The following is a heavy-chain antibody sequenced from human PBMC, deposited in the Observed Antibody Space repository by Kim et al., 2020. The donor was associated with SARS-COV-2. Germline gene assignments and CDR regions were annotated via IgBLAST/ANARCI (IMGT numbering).Heavy chain of an antibody. CDR2: IKQDGSEK. CDR1: GFTFSSYW. V-gene: IGHV3-7*01. Sequence: GGSLRLSCAASGFTFSSYWMSWVRQAPGKGLEWVANIKQDGSEKYYVDSVKGRFTISRDNAKNSLYLQTNSLKAEETAVYYCASTLTYYPYSSGWHAACYFDCWGERALGTVSS. CDR3: ASTLTYYPYSSGWHAACYFDC. D-gene: IGHD6-19*01. J-gene: IGHJ4*02.